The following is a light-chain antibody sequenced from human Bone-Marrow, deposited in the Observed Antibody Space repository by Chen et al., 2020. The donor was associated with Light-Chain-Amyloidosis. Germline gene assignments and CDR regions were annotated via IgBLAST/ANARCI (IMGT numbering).Light chain of an antibody. CDR2: SAS. Sequence: DIPLTQSPSSLSASVGDRVTITCRASQAIGNDLTWYQQRPGKALQRLIYSASSLQSGVPSRFSGSGSGAEFTLKISSLQPEDFATYYCLQHKSSPYTFGQGTKLEI. CDR1: QAIGND. V-gene: IGKV1-17*01. CDR3: LQHKSSPYT. J-gene: IGKJ2*01.